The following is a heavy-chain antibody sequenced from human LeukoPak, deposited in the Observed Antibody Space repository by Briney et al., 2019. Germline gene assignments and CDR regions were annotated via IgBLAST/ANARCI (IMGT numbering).Heavy chain of an antibody. Sequence: GGSLRLSCAASGFTFSSYSMNWVRQAPGKGLEWVSYISSSSSTIYYADSVKGRFTISRDNAKNSLYLQMNSLRAEDTAVYYCARDFDENYYYYMDVWGKGTTVTVSS. J-gene: IGHJ6*03. CDR2: ISSSSSTI. D-gene: IGHD3-9*01. CDR3: ARDFDENYYYYMDV. CDR1: GFTFSSYS. V-gene: IGHV3-48*04.